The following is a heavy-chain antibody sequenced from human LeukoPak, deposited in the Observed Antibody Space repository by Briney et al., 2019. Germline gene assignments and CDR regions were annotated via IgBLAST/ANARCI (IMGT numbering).Heavy chain of an antibody. CDR1: GGSISSYY. V-gene: IGHV4-59*01. CDR3: ARVPMGTYYYGMDV. J-gene: IGHJ6*02. CDR2: IYYSGST. D-gene: IGHD5-24*01. Sequence: SETLSLTCTVSGGSISSYYWSWIRQPPGKGLEWIGYIYYSGSTNYNPSLKSRVTISVDTSKNQFSLKLSSVTAADTAVYYCARVPMGTYYYGMDVWGQGTTVTVSS.